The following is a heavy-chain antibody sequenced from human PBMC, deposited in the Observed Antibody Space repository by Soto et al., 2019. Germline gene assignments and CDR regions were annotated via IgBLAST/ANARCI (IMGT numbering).Heavy chain of an antibody. V-gene: IGHV1-18*01. CDR3: ARDRPNCNCCEAFDI. D-gene: IGHD2-15*01. CDR1: GYTFTSNG. J-gene: IGHJ3*02. CDR2: ISPYNGNT. Sequence: QAQLVQSGAEVKKPGASVSISCKASGYTFTSNGFVWVRQAPGHGLEWVGWISPYNGNTEYATNVQAIVTMTRDTSTSTAYMELRSLRSDDTAVYYCARDRPNCNCCEAFDIWGQGTMVIVSS.